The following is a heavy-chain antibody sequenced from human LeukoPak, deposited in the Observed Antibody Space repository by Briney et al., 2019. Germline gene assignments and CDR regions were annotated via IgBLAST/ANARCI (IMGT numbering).Heavy chain of an antibody. CDR2: ISPYNGNT. Sequence: ASVKVSCKASGYTFTGYCISWVRQAPGQGLEWMGWISPYNGNTNYAQKLQGRVTMTTDTSTSTAYMELRRLRSDDTAVYYCARDLFPVATAFMHYYYHYMDAWGKRNTVTVS. D-gene: IGHD2-15*01. CDR3: ARDLFPVATAFMHYYYHYMDA. CDR1: GYTFTGYC. V-gene: IGHV1-18*04. J-gene: IGHJ6*03.